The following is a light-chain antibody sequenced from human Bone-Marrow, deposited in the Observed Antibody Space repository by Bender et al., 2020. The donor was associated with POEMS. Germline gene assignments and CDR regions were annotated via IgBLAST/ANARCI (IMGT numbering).Light chain of an antibody. J-gene: IGLJ3*02. CDR2: QDA. CDR3: QTWDDITAV. CDR1: KLGDKF. V-gene: IGLV3-1*01. Sequence: SYELIQPPSVSVSPGQTATITCSGAKLGDKFASWYQQRPGQSPLLIIYQDAKRPSGIPGRFAGSNSGNTATLTISGTQAVDEADYYCQTWDDITAVFGGGTKLTVL.